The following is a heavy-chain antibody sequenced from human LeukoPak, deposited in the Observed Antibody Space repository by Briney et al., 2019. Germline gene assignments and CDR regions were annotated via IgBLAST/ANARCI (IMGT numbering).Heavy chain of an antibody. CDR2: ISSSGGST. Sequence: SGGSLRLSCAASGFTFSSYAMHWVRQAPGKGLEYVSAISSSGGSTYYANSVKGRFTISRDNYKNTLYLQMGSLRAEDMAVYYCASLGHVRGSYYRNRYYYGMDVWGQGTTVTVSS. D-gene: IGHD1-26*01. CDR1: GFTFSSYA. J-gene: IGHJ6*02. CDR3: ASLGHVRGSYYRNRYYYGMDV. V-gene: IGHV3-64*01.